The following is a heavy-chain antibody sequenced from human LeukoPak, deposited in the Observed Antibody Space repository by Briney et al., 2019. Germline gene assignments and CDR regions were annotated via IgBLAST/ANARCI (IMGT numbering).Heavy chain of an antibody. V-gene: IGHV4-34*01. CDR3: ARGYSSSWRYDYYYYMDV. J-gene: IGHJ6*03. CDR2: INHSGST. D-gene: IGHD6-13*01. Sequence: KPSETLSLTCAVYGGSFSGYYWSWIRQPPGKGLEWIGEINHSGSTHYNPSLKSRVTISVDTSKNQFSLKLSSVTAADTAVYYCARGYSSSWRYDYYYYMDVWGKGTTVTVSS. CDR1: GGSFSGYY.